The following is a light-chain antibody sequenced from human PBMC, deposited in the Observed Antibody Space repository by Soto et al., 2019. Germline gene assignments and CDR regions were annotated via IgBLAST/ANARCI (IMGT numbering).Light chain of an antibody. V-gene: IGLV2-14*01. Sequence: QSVLTQPASVSGSPGQSITISCTGTSSGVGGYNYVSWYQQHPGKAPKLMIYEVSNRPSGVSNRFSGSKSGNTASLTISGLQAEDEADYYCSSYAGSNTYVFGSGTKVTVL. CDR1: SSGVGGYNY. CDR3: SSYAGSNTYV. J-gene: IGLJ1*01. CDR2: EVS.